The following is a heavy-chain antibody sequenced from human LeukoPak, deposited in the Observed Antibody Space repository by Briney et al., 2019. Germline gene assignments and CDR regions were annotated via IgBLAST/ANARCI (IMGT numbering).Heavy chain of an antibody. CDR1: GFSFSTYS. Sequence: GGSLRLSCAASGFSFSTYSLSWVRQAPGKGLEWIPFINMIGDTMYYADPMKGRFTVSRDNAKNSLYLQMNSLKTEDTAVYYCTRHRTTDWNYEYMDVWGKGTTVTVSS. CDR3: TRHRTTDWNYEYMDV. CDR2: INMIGDTM. J-gene: IGHJ6*03. V-gene: IGHV3-48*01. D-gene: IGHD1-14*01.